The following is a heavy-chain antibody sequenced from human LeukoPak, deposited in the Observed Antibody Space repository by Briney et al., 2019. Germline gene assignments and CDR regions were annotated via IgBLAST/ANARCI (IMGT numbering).Heavy chain of an antibody. CDR3: ARSSMVRGVLNPDDY. CDR1: GYTFTSYG. J-gene: IGHJ4*02. Sequence: ASVKVSCKASGYTFTSYGISWVRQAPGQGLEWMGWISAYNGNTNYAQKLQGRVTMTTDTSTSTAYMELRSLRSDDTAVYYCARSSMVRGVLNPDDYWGQGTLVTVSS. D-gene: IGHD3-10*01. V-gene: IGHV1-18*01. CDR2: ISAYNGNT.